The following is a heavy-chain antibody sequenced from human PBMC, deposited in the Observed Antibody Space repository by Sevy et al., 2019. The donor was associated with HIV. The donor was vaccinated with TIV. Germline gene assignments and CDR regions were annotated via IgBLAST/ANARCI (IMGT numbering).Heavy chain of an antibody. CDR1: GFTFYNYA. D-gene: IGHD3-22*01. CDR3: AVARYDSSGSFDAFDI. Sequence: GGSLRLSCAASGFTFYNYAMNWVRQAPGKGLEWVSTIFRSGETTYYADSVKARFTISRDNSKNTLYLQMNSLRTEDTALYYCAVARYDSSGSFDAFDIWGQGTMVTVSS. J-gene: IGHJ3*02. V-gene: IGHV3-23*01. CDR2: IFRSGETT.